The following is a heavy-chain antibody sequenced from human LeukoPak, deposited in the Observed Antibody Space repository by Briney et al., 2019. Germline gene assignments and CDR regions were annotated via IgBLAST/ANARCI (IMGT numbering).Heavy chain of an antibody. CDR3: ARDTAMVTGGGVDY. J-gene: IGHJ4*02. Sequence: SETLSLTCAVYGGSFSGYYWSWIRQPPGKGLEWIGEINHSGSTNYNPSLKSRVTISVDTSKNQFSLKLSSVTAADTAVYYCARDTAMVTGGGVDYWGQGALVTVSS. V-gene: IGHV4-34*01. CDR1: GGSFSGYY. D-gene: IGHD5-18*01. CDR2: INHSGST.